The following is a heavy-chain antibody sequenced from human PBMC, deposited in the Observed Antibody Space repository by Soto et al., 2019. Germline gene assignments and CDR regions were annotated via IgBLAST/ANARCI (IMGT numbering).Heavy chain of an antibody. CDR3: ARDGGRHSGGIDY. J-gene: IGHJ4*02. V-gene: IGHV1-69*01. Sequence: QVQLVQSGAEVKKPGSSVKVSCKASGGTFSSYSINWVRQAPGQGLEWMGEINPNFGTANYAQKFQGRVTITADESTSTAYMELSSLRSEDTAVYYCARDGGRHSGGIDYWGQGTLVTVSS. D-gene: IGHD1-26*01. CDR2: INPNFGTA. CDR1: GGTFSSYS.